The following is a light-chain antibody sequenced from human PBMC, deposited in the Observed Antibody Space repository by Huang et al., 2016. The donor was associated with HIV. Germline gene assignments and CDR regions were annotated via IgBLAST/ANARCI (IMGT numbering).Light chain of an antibody. CDR1: QSVGSN. CDR2: GAS. CDR3: QQYNDWPPLS. Sequence: EIMMTQSPATLSVSPGERATLSCRASQSVGSNLAWYQQKPGQAPRLLIFGASNRVTCIPARFSGSGAGTEFTLIISPLQSEDFAVYFCQQYNDWPPLSFGGGTKVEI. J-gene: IGKJ4*01. V-gene: IGKV3-15*01.